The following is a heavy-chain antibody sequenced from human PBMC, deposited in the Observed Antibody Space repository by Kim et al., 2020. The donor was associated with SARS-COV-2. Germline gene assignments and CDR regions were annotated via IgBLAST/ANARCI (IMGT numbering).Heavy chain of an antibody. CDR2: IYYSGST. CDR1: GGSISSGGYY. J-gene: IGHJ4*02. Sequence: SETLSLTCTVSGGSISSGGYYWSWIRQHPGKGLEWIGYIYYSGSTYYNPSLKSRVTISVDTSKNQFSLKLSSVTAADTAVYYCARGFEGNSSWYYFDYWGQGTLVTVSS. D-gene: IGHD6-13*01. V-gene: IGHV4-31*03. CDR3: ARGFEGNSSWYYFDY.